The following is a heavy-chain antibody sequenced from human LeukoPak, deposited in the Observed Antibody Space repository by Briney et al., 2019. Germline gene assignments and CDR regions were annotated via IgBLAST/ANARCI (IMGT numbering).Heavy chain of an antibody. CDR2: ISYDGSNK. D-gene: IGHD2-15*01. CDR3: AKDDYCSGGSCYFVGVPTGIDV. V-gene: IGHV3-30*18. J-gene: IGHJ6*02. CDR1: GFTFSSYG. Sequence: PGGSLRLSCAASGFTFSSYGMHWVRQAPGKGLEWVAVISYDGSNKYYADSVKGRFTISRDNSKNTLYLQMNSLRAEDTAVYYCAKDDYCSGGSCYFVGVPTGIDVWGQGTTVTVSS.